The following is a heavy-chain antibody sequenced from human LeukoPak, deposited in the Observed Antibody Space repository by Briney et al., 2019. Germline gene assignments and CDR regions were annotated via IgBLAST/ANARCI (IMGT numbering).Heavy chain of an antibody. CDR1: GFTFSSFA. J-gene: IGHJ4*02. V-gene: IGHV3-30*03. D-gene: IGHD6-19*01. CDR3: ARDLGAVAGY. CDR2: ISYDGSNK. Sequence: PGGSLRLSCTASGFTFSSFAMNWVRQAPGKGLEWVAVISYDGSNKYYADSVKGRFTISRDNSKNTLYLQMNSLRAEDTAVYYCARDLGAVAGYWGQGTLVTVSS.